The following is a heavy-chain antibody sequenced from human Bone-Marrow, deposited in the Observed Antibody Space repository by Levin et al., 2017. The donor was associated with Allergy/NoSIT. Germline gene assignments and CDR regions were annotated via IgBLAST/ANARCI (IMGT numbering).Heavy chain of an antibody. CDR3: TKDRSQTIAAKYFDS. CDR1: GFTFSNYA. J-gene: IGHJ4*02. CDR2: LSATGSVT. V-gene: IGHV3-23*01. Sequence: HPGGSLRLSCAASGFTFSNYAMSWVRQAPGKGLDWVASLSATGSVTYFADSVQGRFTISRDNSKDMVYLQMNSLRAEDTAIYYCTKDRSQTIAAKYFDSWGQGSLVTVSS. D-gene: IGHD6-25*01.